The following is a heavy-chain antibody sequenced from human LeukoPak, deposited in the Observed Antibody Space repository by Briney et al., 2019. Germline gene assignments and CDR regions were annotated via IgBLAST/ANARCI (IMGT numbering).Heavy chain of an antibody. CDR3: AKDLWFGELSHHYDY. CDR2: INHNGNVN. J-gene: IGHJ4*02. V-gene: IGHV3-7*03. Sequence: PGGSLRLSCAASGSTFSSYWMNWARQAPGKGLEWVASINHNGNVNYYVDSVKGRFTISRDSSKNTLYLQMNSLRAEDTAVYYCAKDLWFGELSHHYDYWGQGTLVTVSS. D-gene: IGHD3-10*01. CDR1: GSTFSSYW.